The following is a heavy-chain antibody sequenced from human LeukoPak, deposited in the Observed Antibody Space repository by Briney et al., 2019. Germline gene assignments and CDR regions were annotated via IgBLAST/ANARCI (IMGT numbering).Heavy chain of an antibody. V-gene: IGHV3-73*01. CDR2: IRSKANSYAT. D-gene: IGHD5-24*01. CDR1: GFTFSGSA. J-gene: IGHJ3*02. CDR3: AKDQLRDGYSYDAFDI. Sequence: GGSLRLSCAASGFTFSGSAMHWVRQASGKGLEWVGRIRSKANSYATAYAASVKGRFTISRDDSKNTAYLQMNSLRAEDTAVYYCAKDQLRDGYSYDAFDIWGQGTMVTVSS.